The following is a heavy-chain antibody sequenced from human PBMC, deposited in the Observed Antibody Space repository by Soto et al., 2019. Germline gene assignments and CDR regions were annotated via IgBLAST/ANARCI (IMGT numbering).Heavy chain of an antibody. D-gene: IGHD5-12*01. CDR1: VGSFSSYP. CDR3: AREGGGYGRAFDY. Sequence: GFSVKVSRKGSVGSFSSYPISWVRQAPGQGLEWMGGIIPIFGTANYAQKFQGRVTITADESTSTAYMELSSLRSEDTAVYYCAREGGGYGRAFDYWGQGTLVTVSS. J-gene: IGHJ4*02. V-gene: IGHV1-69*13. CDR2: IIPIFGTA.